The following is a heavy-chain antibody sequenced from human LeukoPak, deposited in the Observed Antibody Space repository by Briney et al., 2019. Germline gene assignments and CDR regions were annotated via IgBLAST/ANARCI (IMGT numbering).Heavy chain of an antibody. CDR3: AKGGVRGVIISNWFDP. CDR1: GFTFDDYA. V-gene: IGHV3-9*01. Sequence: QSGGSLRLSCAASGFTFDDYAMHWVRQAPGKGLEWVSGISWNSGSIGYADSVKGRFTISRDNAKNSLYLQMNSLRAEDTALYYCAKGGVRGVIISNWFDPWGQGTLVTVSS. J-gene: IGHJ5*02. D-gene: IGHD3-10*01. CDR2: ISWNSGSI.